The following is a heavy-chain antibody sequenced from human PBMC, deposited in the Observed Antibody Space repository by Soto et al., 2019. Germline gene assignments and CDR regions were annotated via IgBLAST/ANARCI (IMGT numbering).Heavy chain of an antibody. Sequence: SETLSLTCAVSGFFISSGNYWGWIRKPPGKGLEWIGSIFHGGNTYYNPSLKSRVTISVDMSKNQFSLKLNSVTAADTADYYCERARWYDAFDVWGQGTVVTVSS. CDR2: IFHGGNT. CDR3: ERARWYDAFDV. D-gene: IGHD2-15*01. V-gene: IGHV4-38-2*01. CDR1: GFFISSGNY. J-gene: IGHJ3*01.